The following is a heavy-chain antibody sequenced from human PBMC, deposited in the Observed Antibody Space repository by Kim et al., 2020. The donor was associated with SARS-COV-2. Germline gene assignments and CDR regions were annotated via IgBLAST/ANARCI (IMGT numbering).Heavy chain of an antibody. V-gene: IGHV4-34*01. CDR2: INHSGST. Sequence: SETLSLTCAVYGGSFSGYYWSWIRQPPGKGLEWIGEINHSGSTNYNPSLKSRVTISVDTSKNQFSLKLSSVTAADTAGYYCARGRVLLWFGDRRWFDPWG. J-gene: IGHJ5*02. CDR3: ARGRVLLWFGDRRWFDP. CDR1: GGSFSGYY. D-gene: IGHD3-10*01.